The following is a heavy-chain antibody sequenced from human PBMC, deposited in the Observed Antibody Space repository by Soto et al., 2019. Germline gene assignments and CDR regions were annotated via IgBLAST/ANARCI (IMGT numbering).Heavy chain of an antibody. J-gene: IGHJ4*02. CDR1: GFTFSNYG. D-gene: IGHD1-1*01. Sequence: QVQLVEFGGGVVQPGRSLRLSCEASGFTFSNYGRHWVRQAPGKGLEWVIVISYDGNVAYYADSVKGRFTISRDNSKNILYLQMNSLRTEDTAMYYCAKEGPITNWYFDYWGQGTLVTVSS. CDR2: ISYDGNVA. V-gene: IGHV3-30*18. CDR3: AKEGPITNWYFDY.